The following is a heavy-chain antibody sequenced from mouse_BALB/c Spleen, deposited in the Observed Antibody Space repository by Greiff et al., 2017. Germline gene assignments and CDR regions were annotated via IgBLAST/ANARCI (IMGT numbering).Heavy chain of an antibody. CDR2: INSNGGST. V-gene: IGHV5-6-3*01. CDR3: ARYLLYYFDY. J-gene: IGHJ2*01. Sequence: EVQLVESGGGLVQPGGSLKLSCAASGFTFSSYGMSWVRQTPDKRLELVATINSNGGSTYYPDSVKGRFTISRDNAKNTLYLQMSSLKSEDTAMYYCARYLLYYFDYWGQGTTLTVSS. D-gene: IGHD2-1*01. CDR1: GFTFSSYG.